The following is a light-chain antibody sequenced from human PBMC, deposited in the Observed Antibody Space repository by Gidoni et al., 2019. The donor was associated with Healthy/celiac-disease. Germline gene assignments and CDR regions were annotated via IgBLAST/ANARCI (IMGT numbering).Light chain of an antibody. J-gene: IGLJ1*01. CDR2: DVS. V-gene: IGLV2-14*03. CDR3: SSYTSSSTLYV. CDR1: SSDVGGYNY. Sequence: QSALTQPASVSGSPGQSFTIPCTGTSSDVGGYNYVSWYQQHPGKAPKLMIYDVSNRPSGVSNSFSGSKSGNTASLTISGLQAEDEADYYCSSYTSSSTLYVFGTGTKVTVL.